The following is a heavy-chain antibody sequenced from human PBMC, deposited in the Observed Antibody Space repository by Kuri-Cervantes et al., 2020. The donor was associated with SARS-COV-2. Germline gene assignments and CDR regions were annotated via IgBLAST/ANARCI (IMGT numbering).Heavy chain of an antibody. CDR3: ARGARKKLINIVLMVYARDYGMDV. D-gene: IGHD2-8*01. V-gene: IGHV1-69*06. J-gene: IGHJ6*02. CDR1: GGTFSSYA. CDR2: IIPTFGTA. Sequence: SVKVSCKASGGTFSSYAISWVRQAPGQGLEWMGGIIPTFGTANYAQKFQGRVTITADKSTSTAYMELSSLRSEDTAVYYCARGARKKLINIVLMVYARDYGMDVWGQGTTVTVSS.